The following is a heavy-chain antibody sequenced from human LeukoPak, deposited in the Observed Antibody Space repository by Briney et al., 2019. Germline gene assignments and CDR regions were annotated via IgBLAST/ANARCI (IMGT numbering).Heavy chain of an antibody. J-gene: IGHJ4*02. CDR2: ISAYNGNT. Sequence: ASVKDSCKASRYTFTSYGISGVRQAPGQGLEWMGWISAYNGNTNYAQKLQGRVTMTTDTSTSTAYMELRSLRSDDTAVYYCARDRGVLMVYAILDDYWGQGTLVTVSS. D-gene: IGHD2-8*01. CDR3: ARDRGVLMVYAILDDY. CDR1: RYTFTSYG. V-gene: IGHV1-18*01.